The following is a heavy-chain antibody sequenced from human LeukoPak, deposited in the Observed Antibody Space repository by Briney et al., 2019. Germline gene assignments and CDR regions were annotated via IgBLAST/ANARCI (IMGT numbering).Heavy chain of an antibody. D-gene: IGHD3-10*01. CDR1: GGTFSSYA. CDR2: IIPIFGTA. J-gene: IGHJ4*02. V-gene: IGHV1-69*06. CDR3: ARVGYYGSGSYYNEDY. Sequence: SVKVSCKASGGTFSSYAISWVRQAPGQGLEWMGGIIPIFGTANYAQKFQGRVTITADKSTSTAYMELSSLRSEDTAVYYCARVGYYGSGSYYNEDYWGQGTLVTVSS.